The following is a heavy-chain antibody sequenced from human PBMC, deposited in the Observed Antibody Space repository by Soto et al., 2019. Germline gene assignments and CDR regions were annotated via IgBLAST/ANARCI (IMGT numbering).Heavy chain of an antibody. J-gene: IGHJ4*02. Sequence: ASVKGSCKASGYAFTSYAGNWVRQAPGQRLEWMGWINAGNGNTKYSQKFQGRVTITRDTSASTAYMELSSLRSEDTAVYYCAGSPYGDYVTFAYWGQGTLVPVSS. V-gene: IGHV1-3*01. D-gene: IGHD4-17*01. CDR2: INAGNGNT. CDR3: AGSPYGDYVTFAY. CDR1: GYAFTSYA.